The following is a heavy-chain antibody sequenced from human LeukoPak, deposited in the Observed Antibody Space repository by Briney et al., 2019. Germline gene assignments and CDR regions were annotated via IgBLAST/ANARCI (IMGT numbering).Heavy chain of an antibody. V-gene: IGHV4-39*07. CDR1: GGSISSSSYF. Sequence: SETLSLTCTVSGGSISSSSYFWGWLRQAPGKGLEWIGSIYSSGGTYYNPSLKSRLTISLDTSENQFSLKLTSVTAADTAVYYCSTETSGTTIHYWGQGTLVTVSS. J-gene: IGHJ4*02. CDR2: IYSSGGT. CDR3: STETSGTTIHY. D-gene: IGHD1-7*01.